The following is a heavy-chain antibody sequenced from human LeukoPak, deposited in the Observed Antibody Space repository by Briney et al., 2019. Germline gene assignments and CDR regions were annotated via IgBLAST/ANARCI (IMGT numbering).Heavy chain of an antibody. CDR1: GGSFSGYY. Sequence: SEALSLTCGVYGGSFSGYYWSWIRQPPGKGLEWIGEINHSGSTNYNPSLKSRVTISVDTSKNQFSLKLSSVTAADTAVYYCASTRRAPTYYYGSGSYRSPYNWFDPWGQGTLVTVSS. CDR3: ASTRRAPTYYYGSGSYRSPYNWFDP. CDR2: INHSGST. J-gene: IGHJ5*02. D-gene: IGHD3-10*01. V-gene: IGHV4-34*01.